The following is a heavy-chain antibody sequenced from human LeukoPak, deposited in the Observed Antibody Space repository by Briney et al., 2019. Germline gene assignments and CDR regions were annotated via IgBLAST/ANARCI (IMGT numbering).Heavy chain of an antibody. CDR2: ISSSSSYI. V-gene: IGHV3-21*01. CDR3: AGGPYYYDSSGYYYSAGYYGMDV. Sequence: GGSLRLSCAVSGFTFSSYSMNWVRQAPGKGLEWVSSISSSSSYIYYADSVKGRFTISRDNAKNSLYLQMNSLRAEDTAVYYCAGGPYYYDSSGYYYSAGYYGMDVWGQGTTVTVSS. J-gene: IGHJ6*02. D-gene: IGHD3-22*01. CDR1: GFTFSSYS.